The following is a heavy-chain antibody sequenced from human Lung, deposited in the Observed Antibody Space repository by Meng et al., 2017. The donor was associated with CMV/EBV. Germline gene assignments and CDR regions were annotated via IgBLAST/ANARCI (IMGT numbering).Heavy chain of an antibody. CDR2: ISRSDNTK. V-gene: IGHV3-48*03. J-gene: IGHJ4*02. CDR1: GFTFSHYK. CDR3: ARSDSYGDFDS. Sequence: SLKISCAASGFTFSHYKMNWVRQAPGKGLEWVSYISRSDNTKDYADSVKGRFTISRDNAKNSLYLHMNSLRADDTAVYYCARSDSYGDFDSWGQGTLVNVSS. D-gene: IGHD5-18*01.